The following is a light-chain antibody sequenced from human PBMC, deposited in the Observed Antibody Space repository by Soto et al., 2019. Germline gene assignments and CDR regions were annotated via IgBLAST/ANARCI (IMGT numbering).Light chain of an antibody. CDR3: IQDYNYPWT. Sequence: AIPITPSPTSPSATLGGRSTIHFPASQGIRNDLGWYQQKPGKAHKLLIYAAYSLQSGVQSRFSGSGSGTDFTLAIRSLQPEDFATYYCIQDYNYPWTFGQGTKVDNK. V-gene: IGKV1-6*01. CDR1: QGIRND. CDR2: AAY. J-gene: IGKJ1*01.